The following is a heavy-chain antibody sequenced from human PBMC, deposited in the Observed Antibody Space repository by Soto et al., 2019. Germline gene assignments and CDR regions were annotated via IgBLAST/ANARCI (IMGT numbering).Heavy chain of an antibody. CDR2: INHSGST. CDR1: GGSFSGHY. J-gene: IGHJ4*02. CDR3: ARGFRYYYDSSGYYYGGSRTYYFDY. Sequence: PSETLSLTCAVYGGSFSGHYWSWIRQPPGKGLEWIGEINHSGSTNYNPSLKSRVTISVDTSKNQFSLKLSSVTAADTAVYYCARGFRYYYDSSGYYYGGSRTYYFDYWGQGTLVTVSS. D-gene: IGHD3-22*01. V-gene: IGHV4-34*01.